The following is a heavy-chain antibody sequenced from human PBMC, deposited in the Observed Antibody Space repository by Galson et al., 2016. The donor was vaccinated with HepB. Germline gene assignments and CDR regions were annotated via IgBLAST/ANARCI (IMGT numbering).Heavy chain of an antibody. D-gene: IGHD3-9*01. CDR1: GASISSSSYF. CDR3: ARPALRHLDPVSHNPGENAFHI. V-gene: IGHV4-39*01. J-gene: IGHJ3*02. Sequence: SETLSLTCTVSGASISSSSYFWGWIRQTPGKGLDWIGGIYYSGTTYYNPSLKRRALISVDTSKKQFSLKLTSVTAADTAVYYSARPALRHLDPVSHNPGENAFHIWGQGTMVTVSS. CDR2: IYYSGTT.